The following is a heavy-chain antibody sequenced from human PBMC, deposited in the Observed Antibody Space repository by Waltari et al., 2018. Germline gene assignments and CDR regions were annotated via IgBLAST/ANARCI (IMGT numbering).Heavy chain of an antibody. J-gene: IGHJ2*01. CDR2: ISAKKSTT. D-gene: IGHD2-2*01. Sequence: QVQLVQSGAEVKKPGASVKVSCKASGYTFTSYGISWVRQAPGQGLEWMGWISAKKSTTNYAQKLQGGVTMTTDTSTSTAYMELRSLRSDDTAVYYCARGGVVVPAAMGFDLWGRGTLVTVSS. V-gene: IGHV1-18*04. CDR1: GYTFTSYG. CDR3: ARGGVVVPAAMGFDL.